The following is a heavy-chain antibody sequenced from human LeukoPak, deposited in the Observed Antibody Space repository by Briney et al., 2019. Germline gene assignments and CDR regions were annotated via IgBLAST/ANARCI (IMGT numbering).Heavy chain of an antibody. Sequence: GRSLRLSCVASGFSFRSYGMHWVRQAPGKGLEWVAIIWFDGSNKYYTDSVKGRFTISRDNSKNTLYLQMNSLRAEDTAVYYCAKLSYGSYPPDVDYWGQGTLVTVSS. J-gene: IGHJ4*02. CDR1: GFSFRSYG. CDR2: IWFDGSNK. CDR3: AKLSYGSYPPDVDY. D-gene: IGHD1-26*01. V-gene: IGHV3-33*06.